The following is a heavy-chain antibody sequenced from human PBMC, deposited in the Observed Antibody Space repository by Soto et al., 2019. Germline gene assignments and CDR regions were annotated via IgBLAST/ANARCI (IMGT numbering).Heavy chain of an antibody. Sequence: GGSLRLSCAASGFTFSSYAMSWVRQAPGKGLEWVSAISGGGGSTYYADSVKGRFTISRDNSKNTLYLQMNSLRAEDTAVYYCAKDTDIVVVVAAPYMDVWGKGTTVTVSS. V-gene: IGHV3-23*01. CDR2: ISGGGGST. CDR3: AKDTDIVVVVAAPYMDV. J-gene: IGHJ6*03. CDR1: GFTFSSYA. D-gene: IGHD2-15*01.